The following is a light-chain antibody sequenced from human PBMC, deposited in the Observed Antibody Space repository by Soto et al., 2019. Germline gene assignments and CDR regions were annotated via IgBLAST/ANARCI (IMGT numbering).Light chain of an antibody. V-gene: IGKV1-5*01. CDR3: QQYNSYSFWT. CDR1: QTISSW. Sequence: DIQMPQSPSTLSGSVGDRVTITCRASQTISSWLAWYQQKPGKAPKLLIYDASSLESGVPSRFSGSGSGTEFTLTISSLQPDDFATYYCQQYNSYSFWTFGQGTKVDI. J-gene: IGKJ1*01. CDR2: DAS.